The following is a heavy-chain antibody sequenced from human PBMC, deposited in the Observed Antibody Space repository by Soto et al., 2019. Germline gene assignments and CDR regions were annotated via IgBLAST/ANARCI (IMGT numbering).Heavy chain of an antibody. J-gene: IGHJ4*02. CDR1: GVPFNGSA. D-gene: IGHD5-12*01. CDR3: TGTRGGYPDY. Sequence: GGCMKLSCAASGVPFNGSALHWVRKASGKGLEWVGRIRSKANSYATAYAASVKGRFTISRDDSKNTAYLQMNSLKTEDMAVYYCTGTRGGYPDYWGQGILGTGSS. CDR2: IRSKANSYAT. V-gene: IGHV3-73*01.